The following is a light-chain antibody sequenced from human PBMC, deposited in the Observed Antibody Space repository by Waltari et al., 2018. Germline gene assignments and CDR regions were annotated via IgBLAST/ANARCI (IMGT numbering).Light chain of an antibody. CDR1: SNNVGNQG. V-gene: IGLV10-54*04. Sequence: QAGLTQPPSVSTDLRQTATLTCTGNSNNVGNQGAAWLQQHQGRPPKLVSYRNNTLPTGISDGFTASRSGNTASLTITELQPEDEADYYCSAWDSGLTVWVFGGGTKLTVL. CDR2: RNN. CDR3: SAWDSGLTVWV. J-gene: IGLJ3*02.